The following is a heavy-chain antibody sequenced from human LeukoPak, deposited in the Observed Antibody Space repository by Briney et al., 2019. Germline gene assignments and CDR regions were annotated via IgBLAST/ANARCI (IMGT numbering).Heavy chain of an antibody. V-gene: IGHV4-31*03. Sequence: SETLSLTCTVSGGSISSGGYYWSWIRQHPGKGLEWIGYIYYSGSTYYNPSLKSRVTISVDTSKNQFSLKLSSVTAADTAVYYCARVSGINMVRGVFDYWGQGTLVTVSS. CDR2: IYYSGST. CDR1: GGSISSGGYY. CDR3: ARVSGINMVRGVFDY. J-gene: IGHJ4*02. D-gene: IGHD3-10*01.